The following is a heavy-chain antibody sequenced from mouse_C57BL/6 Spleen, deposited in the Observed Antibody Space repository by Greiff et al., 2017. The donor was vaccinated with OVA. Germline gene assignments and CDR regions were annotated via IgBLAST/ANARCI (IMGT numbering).Heavy chain of an antibody. Sequence: EVKLMESGGGLVKPGGSLKLSCAASGFTFSDYGMHWVRQAPEKGLEWVAYISSGSSTIYYADTVKGRFTISRDNAKNTLFLQMTSLRSEDTAMYYCARPNGYSYYFDYWGQGTTLTVSS. CDR1: GFTFSDYG. CDR3: ARPNGYSYYFDY. J-gene: IGHJ2*01. CDR2: ISSGSSTI. D-gene: IGHD2-3*01. V-gene: IGHV5-17*01.